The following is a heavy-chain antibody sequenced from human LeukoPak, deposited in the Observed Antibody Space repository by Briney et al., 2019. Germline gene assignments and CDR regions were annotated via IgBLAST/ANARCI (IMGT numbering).Heavy chain of an antibody. Sequence: PGGSLRLSCAASGFTFSTYSMNWVRQAPGKGLEWVSYITGSSDAIHYADSVKGRFTISRDNAKNSLYLQMDSLKAEDTAVYYCVRDRSGTYSWHTFTLRGQGTMVTVS. CDR1: GFTFSTYS. J-gene: IGHJ3*01. V-gene: IGHV3-48*04. CDR2: ITGSSDAI. D-gene: IGHD1-26*01. CDR3: VRDRSGTYSWHTFTL.